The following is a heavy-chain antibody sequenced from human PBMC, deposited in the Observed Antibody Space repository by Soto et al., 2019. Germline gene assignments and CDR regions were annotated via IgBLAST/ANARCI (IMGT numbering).Heavy chain of an antibody. D-gene: IGHD2-15*01. CDR1: GGSFSGYY. CDR2: INHSGST. J-gene: IGHJ5*02. Sequence: DTLSLTCAVYGGSFSGYYWSLIRQPPGKWLEWIGEINHSGSTNYNPSLKSRVTISVDTSKNQFSLKLSSVTAADTAVYYCARVIHCSGGSCYPNWFDPWGQGTLVNVSS. CDR3: ARVIHCSGGSCYPNWFDP. V-gene: IGHV4-34*01.